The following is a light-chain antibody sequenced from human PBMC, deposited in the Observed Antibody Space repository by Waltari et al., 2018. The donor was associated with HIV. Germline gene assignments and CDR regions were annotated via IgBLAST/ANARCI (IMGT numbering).Light chain of an antibody. V-gene: IGLV2-14*01. CDR2: EVS. Sequence: QSALTQPASVSGSPGQSLTISCTGTSSDVVSYNSVSSYQHHPGKAPKLMIYEVSNRPSGVSNRFSGSKSGYTASLTISGLQAEDEADYYCSSYTSTSTSCVFGTGTKVTVL. J-gene: IGLJ1*01. CDR3: SSYTSTSTSCV. CDR1: SSDVVSYNS.